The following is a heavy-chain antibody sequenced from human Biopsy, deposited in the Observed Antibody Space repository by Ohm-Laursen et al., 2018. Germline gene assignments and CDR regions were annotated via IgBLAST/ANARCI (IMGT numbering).Heavy chain of an antibody. V-gene: IGHV1-18*01. D-gene: IGHD5-24*01. CDR2: INTYNGNT. Sequence: EASVKVSCNASGYTFTSYGISWVRQAPGQGLERMGWINTYNGNTNYAQNLQGRVTMTTDTSTSTAYMELRSLRSDDTAVYYCARERGGYKRTDYWGQGTLVTVPS. CDR1: GYTFTSYG. CDR3: ARERGGYKRTDY. J-gene: IGHJ4*02.